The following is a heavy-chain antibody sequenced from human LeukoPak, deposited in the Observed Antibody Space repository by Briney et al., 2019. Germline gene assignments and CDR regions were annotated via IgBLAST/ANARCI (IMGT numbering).Heavy chain of an antibody. D-gene: IGHD6-13*01. CDR1: GFTFSSYA. V-gene: IGHV3-30*04. Sequence: GGSLRLSCAASGFTFSSYAMHWVRQAPGKGLEWVAVISYDGSNKYYADSVKGRFTISRDNSKNTLYLQMNSLRAEDTAVYYCASYSSSWYGNWFHPWGQGTLVTVSS. J-gene: IGHJ5*02. CDR3: ASYSSSWYGNWFHP. CDR2: ISYDGSNK.